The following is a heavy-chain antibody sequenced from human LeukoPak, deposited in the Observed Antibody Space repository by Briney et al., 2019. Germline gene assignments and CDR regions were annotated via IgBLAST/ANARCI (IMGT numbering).Heavy chain of an antibody. Sequence: SETLSLTCTVSGGSISSDYWTWIRQPPGKGLEWTGNIYYSGNTYYNPSLKSRVTISIGTSKNQFSLKLNSVAAADTAVYYCARRSSASGRMDVWGQGTTVTVSS. CDR2: IYYSGNT. V-gene: IGHV4-59*08. J-gene: IGHJ6*02. CDR1: GGSISSDY. CDR3: ARRSSASGRMDV. D-gene: IGHD3-10*01.